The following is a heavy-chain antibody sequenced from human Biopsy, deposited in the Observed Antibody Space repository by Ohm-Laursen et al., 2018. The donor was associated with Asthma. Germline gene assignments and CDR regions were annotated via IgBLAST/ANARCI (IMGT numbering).Heavy chain of an antibody. V-gene: IGHV2-70*16. D-gene: IGHD1-14*01. CDR1: GGSMSSSSYS. CDR3: TRHNDY. CDR2: IDWEEDK. J-gene: IGHJ4*02. Sequence: TLSLTCIVSGGSMSSSSYSWGWIRQPPGKALEWLARIDWEEDKFYSTSLRTRLTISKGSSEDQVVLTMTNMGPVDTATYYCTRHNDYWGPGILVTVSS.